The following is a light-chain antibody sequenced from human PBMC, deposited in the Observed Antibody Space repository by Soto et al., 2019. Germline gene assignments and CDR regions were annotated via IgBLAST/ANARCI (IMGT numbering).Light chain of an antibody. J-gene: IGKJ4*02. Sequence: ESVMTQSPATLSVSPGERATLSCRASQSISSNLAWYQQKPGQAPRLLIYGASTRATGIPARFSGSGSGAEFTLTISSLQSEDFAAYYCQQYDNWPRTFGEGTKVDIK. CDR3: QQYDNWPRT. CDR1: QSISSN. V-gene: IGKV3-15*01. CDR2: GAS.